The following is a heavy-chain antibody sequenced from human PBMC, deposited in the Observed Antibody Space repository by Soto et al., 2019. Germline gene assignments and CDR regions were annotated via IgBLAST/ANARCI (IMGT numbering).Heavy chain of an antibody. J-gene: IGHJ6*02. D-gene: IGHD3-10*01. CDR3: ARTYYYGSGSWSKDYSYYYGMDV. Sequence: QVQLVQSGAEVKKPGSSVKVSCTASGGTFSSYAISWVRQAPGQGLEWMGGIIPIFGTANYAQKFQGRVTITADESTSTAYMELSSLRCEDTAVYYCARTYYYGSGSWSKDYSYYYGMDVWGQGTTVTVSS. V-gene: IGHV1-69*01. CDR2: IIPIFGTA. CDR1: GGTFSSYA.